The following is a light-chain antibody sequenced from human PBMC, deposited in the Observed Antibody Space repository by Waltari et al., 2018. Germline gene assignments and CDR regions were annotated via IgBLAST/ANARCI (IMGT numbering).Light chain of an antibody. CDR3: QQSYSAPVT. V-gene: IGKV1-39*01. CDR2: SES. Sequence: EIQMTQSPSSLSVSVGDRVTITCRASQSIDRYLNWYQQKEGRAPNLLIYSESNLQSGVPSRFSGSGSGTDFTLTISSLQHEDFATYYCQQSYSAPVTFGPGTKVDI. CDR1: QSIDRY. J-gene: IGKJ3*01.